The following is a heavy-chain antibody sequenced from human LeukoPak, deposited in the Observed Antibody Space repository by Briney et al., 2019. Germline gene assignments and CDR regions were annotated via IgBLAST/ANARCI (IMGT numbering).Heavy chain of an antibody. CDR2: INAGNGNT. CDR3: ARAGYSSSWSFIGSSMFDY. D-gene: IGHD6-13*01. CDR1: GYTFTSYA. J-gene: IGHJ4*02. V-gene: IGHV1-3*01. Sequence: GASVKVSCKASGYTFTSYAMHWVRQAPGQRLEWMGWINAGNGNTKYSQKFQGRVTITRDTSASTAYMELSSLKSEDTAVYYCARAGYSSSWSFIGSSMFDYWGQGTLVTVSS.